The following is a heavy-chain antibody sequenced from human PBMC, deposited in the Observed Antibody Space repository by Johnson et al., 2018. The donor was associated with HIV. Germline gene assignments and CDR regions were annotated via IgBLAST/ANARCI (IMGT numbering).Heavy chain of an antibody. CDR1: GFTFSSYA. V-gene: IGHV3-33*06. J-gene: IGHJ3*02. D-gene: IGHD4-23*01. Sequence: QVQLVESGGGVVQPGRSLRLSCAASGFTFSSYAMHWVRQAPGKGLEWVAIIYYDGTNKYYADSVKGRFTISRDNSKNTLSLQMISLRAEDTAMYYCAKARSLLDYGGLDAFDIWGQGTLVIVSS. CDR3: AKARSLLDYGGLDAFDI. CDR2: IYYDGTNK.